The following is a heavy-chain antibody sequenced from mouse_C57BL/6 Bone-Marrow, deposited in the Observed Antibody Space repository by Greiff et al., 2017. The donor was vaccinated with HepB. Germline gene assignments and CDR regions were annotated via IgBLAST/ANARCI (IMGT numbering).Heavy chain of an antibody. D-gene: IGHD1-1*01. CDR1: GFSLTSYG. Sequence: VQLQQSGPGLVAPSQSLSITCTVSGFSLTSYGVSWVRQPPGKGLEWLGVIWGDGSTNYHSALISRLSISKDNSKSQVFLKLNSLQTDDTATYYCARFTTVVGRNYYAMDYWGQGTSVTVSS. CDR2: IWGDGST. V-gene: IGHV2-3*01. J-gene: IGHJ4*01. CDR3: ARFTTVVGRNYYAMDY.